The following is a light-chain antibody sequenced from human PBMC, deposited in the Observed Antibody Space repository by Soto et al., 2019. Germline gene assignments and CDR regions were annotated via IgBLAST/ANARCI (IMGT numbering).Light chain of an antibody. J-gene: IGLJ3*02. CDR1: SSNIGTNT. Sequence: QSALTQPPSASGTPGQRVTISCSGASSNIGTNTVNWYQQLPGTAPKLLIYSSNHRPSGVPDRFSGSKSGTSASLAISGLQSEDEADYYCAAWDDSLNGVVFGGGTKLTVL. CDR3: AAWDDSLNGVV. V-gene: IGLV1-44*01. CDR2: SSN.